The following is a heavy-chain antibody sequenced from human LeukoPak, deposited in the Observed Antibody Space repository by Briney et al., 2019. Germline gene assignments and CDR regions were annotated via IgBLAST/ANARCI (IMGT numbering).Heavy chain of an antibody. V-gene: IGHV3-53*01. CDR1: GFTVSSNY. CDR2: IYSGGST. Sequence: HAGGSLRLSCAASGFTVSSNYMSWVRQAPGKGLEWVSGIYSGGSTYYADSVKGRFTISRDNFKNTLYLQMNSLRAEDTAVYYCASQASRNYDATYYFDYWGQGTLVTVSS. J-gene: IGHJ4*02. CDR3: ASQASRNYDATYYFDY. D-gene: IGHD3-22*01.